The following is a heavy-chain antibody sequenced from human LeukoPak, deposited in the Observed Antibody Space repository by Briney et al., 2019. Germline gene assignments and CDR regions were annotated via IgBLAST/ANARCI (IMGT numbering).Heavy chain of an antibody. J-gene: IGHJ6*02. CDR3: SRSGEPPYYYGRTS. CDR2: IIPILGIA. V-gene: IGHV1-69*04. Sequence: SVKVSCKASGYTFTSYGISWVRQAPGQGLEWMGRIIPILGIANYAQKFQGRVTITADKSTSTAYMELSSLRSEDTAVYYCSRSGEPPYYYGRTSGAKGPRSPSP. CDR1: GYTFTSYG. D-gene: IGHD4-17*01.